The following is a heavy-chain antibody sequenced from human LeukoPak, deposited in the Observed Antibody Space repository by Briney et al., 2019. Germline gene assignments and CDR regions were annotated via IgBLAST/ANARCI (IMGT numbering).Heavy chain of an antibody. Sequence: GGSLRLSCAASGVTFSNYGMHWVRQAPGKGLEWVALISSNGNDKLCGDSVKGRFTISRDDSKSTLYLQMNSLRVEDTAVYYCTTKVIRGNSGDDYDDWGQGTLVTVSS. CDR3: TTKVIRGNSGDDYDD. D-gene: IGHD5-12*01. J-gene: IGHJ4*02. CDR1: GVTFSNYG. CDR2: ISSNGNDK. V-gene: IGHV3-30*03.